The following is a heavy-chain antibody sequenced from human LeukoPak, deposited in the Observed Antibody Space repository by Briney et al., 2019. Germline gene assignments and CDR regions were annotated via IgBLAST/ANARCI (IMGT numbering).Heavy chain of an antibody. CDR2: INMYTANP. CDR3: ARHDNDDDFDY. J-gene: IGHJ4*02. D-gene: IGHD3-16*01. CDR1: GYIFTRYA. V-gene: IGHV7-4-1*02. Sequence: ASVKVSCKASGYIFTRYAINWLRQAPGQGLEWMGWINMYTANPAYAQGFTERFVFSLDTSVTTAYLQISNLKTEDTAVYYCARHDNDDDFDYWGQGTLVTVSS.